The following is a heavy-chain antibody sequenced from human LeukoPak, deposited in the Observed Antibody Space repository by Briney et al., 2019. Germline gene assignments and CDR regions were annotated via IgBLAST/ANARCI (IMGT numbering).Heavy chain of an antibody. D-gene: IGHD3-10*01. CDR3: ARDGMVRGVITYYYYYYMDV. CDR1: GFTFNSYS. V-gene: IGHV3-21*01. CDR2: ISGSNSYI. Sequence: GGSLRLSCAASGFTFNSYSMNWVRQAPGKGLEWVSSISGSNSYIYYADSMKGRFTISRDNAKNSLYLQMNSLRAEDTAVYYCARDGMVRGVITYYYYYYMDVWGKGTTVTISS. J-gene: IGHJ6*03.